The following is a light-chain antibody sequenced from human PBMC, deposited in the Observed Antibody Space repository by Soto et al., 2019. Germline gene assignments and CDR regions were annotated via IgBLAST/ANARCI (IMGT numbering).Light chain of an antibody. CDR3: QQFNSYPGT. J-gene: IGKJ1*01. CDR2: KAS. V-gene: IGKV1-5*03. CDR1: QSISSW. Sequence: DIQMTQSPSTLSASVGDRVTITCRASQSISSWLAWYQQKPGKAPNLLIYKASSLESGVPSRFSGSGSGTEFTLTISSLQPDDFATYYRQQFNSYPGTFGQGTKVEIK.